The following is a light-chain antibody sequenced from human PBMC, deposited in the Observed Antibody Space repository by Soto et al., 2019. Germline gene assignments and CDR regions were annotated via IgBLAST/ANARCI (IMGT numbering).Light chain of an antibody. V-gene: IGKV3-20*01. Sequence: ELVLTQSPDSLSLSPGEGATLSCWASQSISGNYLAWYQQKPGRAPRLLIYGASNRATGIPDRFRGSGSGTDFRLTITRLEPEDFAVYYCQQYGRSAIFTLGPGTTV. CDR1: QSISGNY. CDR3: QQYGRSAIFT. CDR2: GAS. J-gene: IGKJ3*01.